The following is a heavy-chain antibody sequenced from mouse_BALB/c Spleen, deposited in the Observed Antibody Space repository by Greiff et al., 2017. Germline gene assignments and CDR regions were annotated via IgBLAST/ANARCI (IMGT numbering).Heavy chain of an antibody. J-gene: IGHJ2*01. CDR1: GYTFTSYT. Sequence: QVQLQQSGAELARPGASVKMSCKASGYTFTSYTMHWVKQRPGQGLEWIGYINPSSGYTNYNQKFKDKATLTADKSSSTAYMQLSSLTSEDSAVYYCARWAGGNPYFDYWGQGTTLTVSS. CDR2: INPSSGYT. CDR3: ARWAGGNPYFDY. V-gene: IGHV1-4*01. D-gene: IGHD2-1*01.